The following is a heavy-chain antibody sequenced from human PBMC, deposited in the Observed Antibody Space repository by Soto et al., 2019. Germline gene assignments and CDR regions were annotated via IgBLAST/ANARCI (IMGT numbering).Heavy chain of an antibody. Sequence: GGSLRLSCAASGFTFSSYDMHWVRQATGKGLEWVSAIGTAGDTYYPGSVKGRFTISRENAKNSLYLQMNSLRAEDTAVYYCARGRDYYDSSGYNRAFDIWGQGTMVTVSS. D-gene: IGHD3-22*01. CDR1: GFTFSSYD. CDR2: IGTAGDT. CDR3: ARGRDYYDSSGYNRAFDI. J-gene: IGHJ3*02. V-gene: IGHV3-13*01.